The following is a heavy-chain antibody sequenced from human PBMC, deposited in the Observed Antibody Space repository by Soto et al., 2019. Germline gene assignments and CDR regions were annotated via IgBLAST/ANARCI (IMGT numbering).Heavy chain of an antibody. J-gene: IGHJ6*02. CDR1: GGSISSYY. Sequence: QVQLQESGPGLVKPSETLSLSCTVSGGSISSYYWSWFRQSPGKRMEWIGYVHHSWGSSYNPSLQSRAPISRNTSKSHSSLTVTSVTATDPAVYYCARQGFGPLHGLVDVWGQGTTVTVSS. CDR2: VHHSWGS. D-gene: IGHD3-10*01. V-gene: IGHV4-59*08. CDR3: ARQGFGPLHGLVDV.